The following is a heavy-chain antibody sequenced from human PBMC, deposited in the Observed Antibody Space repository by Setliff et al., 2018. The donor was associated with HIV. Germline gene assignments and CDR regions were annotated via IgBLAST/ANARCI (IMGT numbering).Heavy chain of an antibody. CDR3: TRGIGGIGYYPDY. Sequence: SETLSLTCTVYGGSIKNSNYYWGWIRQPPGKGLEWIGNIHYSGSTYYNPSLKSRVTISVDKSKNQFSLKLISVTAADTAMYYCTRGIGGIGYYPDYWGQGTLVTVSS. D-gene: IGHD3-22*01. CDR2: IHYSGST. J-gene: IGHJ4*02. V-gene: IGHV4-39*07. CDR1: GGSIKNSNYY.